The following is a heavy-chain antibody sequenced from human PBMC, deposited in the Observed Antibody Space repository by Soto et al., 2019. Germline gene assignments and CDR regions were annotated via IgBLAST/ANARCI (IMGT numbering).Heavy chain of an antibody. CDR2: IRSKANSYAA. CDR3: TRRLDTAMVTWGVDV. V-gene: IGHV3-73*01. J-gene: IGHJ6*02. CDR1: GFTFSGSA. D-gene: IGHD5-18*01. Sequence: GGSLRLSCAASGFTFSGSAMHWVRQASGKGLEWVGRIRSKANSYAAAYAASVKGRFTISRDDSKNTAYLQMNSLKTEDTAEYYCTRRLDTAMVTWGVDVWGQGTTVTVSS.